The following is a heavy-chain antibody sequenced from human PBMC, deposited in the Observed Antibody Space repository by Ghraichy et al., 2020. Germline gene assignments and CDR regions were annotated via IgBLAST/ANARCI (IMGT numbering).Heavy chain of an antibody. D-gene: IGHD3-3*01. CDR2: ISSSGSTI. J-gene: IGHJ6*02. CDR1: GFTFSSYE. Sequence: LSLTCAASGFTFSSYEMNWVRQAPGKGLEWVSYISSSGSTIYYADSVKGRFTISRDNAKNSLYLQMNSLRAEDTAVYYCARDAVVEATFLEWLSHSYYYGMDVWGQGTTVTVSS. V-gene: IGHV3-48*03. CDR3: ARDAVVEATFLEWLSHSYYYGMDV.